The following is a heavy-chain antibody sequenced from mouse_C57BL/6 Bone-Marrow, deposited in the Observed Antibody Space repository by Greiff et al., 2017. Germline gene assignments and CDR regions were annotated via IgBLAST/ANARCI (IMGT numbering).Heavy chain of an antibody. CDR3: AIPYYGSSYQFAY. V-gene: IGHV1-64*01. D-gene: IGHD1-1*01. Sequence: VQLQQPGAELVKPGASVKLSCKASGYTFTSYWMHWVKQRPGQGLEWIGMIHPNSGSTNDNEKFKSKATLTVDKSSSTAYMQLSSLTSEDSAVYYCAIPYYGSSYQFAYWGQGTLVTVSA. CDR1: GYTFTSYW. CDR2: IHPNSGST. J-gene: IGHJ3*01.